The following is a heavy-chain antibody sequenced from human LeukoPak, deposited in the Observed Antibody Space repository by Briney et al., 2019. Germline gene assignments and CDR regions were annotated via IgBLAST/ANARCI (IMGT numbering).Heavy chain of an antibody. J-gene: IGHJ4*02. CDR2: INHSGST. Sequence: SETLSLTCAVYGGSFSGYYWSWIRQPPGKGLEWIGEINHSGSTYYNPSLKCRVTISVDSFKNQFSLKLTSVTAADTAVYYCATRGEYYDSSGYYYNWGQGTLVTVSS. D-gene: IGHD3-22*01. CDR1: GGSFSGYY. V-gene: IGHV4-34*01. CDR3: ATRGEYYDSSGYYYN.